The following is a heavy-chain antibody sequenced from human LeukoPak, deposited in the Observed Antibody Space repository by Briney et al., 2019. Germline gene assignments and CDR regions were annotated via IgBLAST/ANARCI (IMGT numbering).Heavy chain of an antibody. CDR2: IIPIFGTA. CDR3: AREEKIDYSNYANWFDP. V-gene: IGHV1-69*01. J-gene: IGHJ5*02. D-gene: IGHD4-11*01. Sequence: ASVKVSCKASGGTFSSYAISWVRQAPGQGLEWMGGIIPIFGTANYAQKFQGRVTITADESTSTAYVELSSLRSEDTAVYYCAREEKIDYSNYANWFDPWGQGTLVTVSS. CDR1: GGTFSSYA.